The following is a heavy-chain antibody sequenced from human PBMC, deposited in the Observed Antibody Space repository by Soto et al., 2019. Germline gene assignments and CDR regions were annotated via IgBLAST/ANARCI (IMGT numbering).Heavy chain of an antibody. J-gene: IGHJ4*02. Sequence: QVQLQESGPGLVKPSQTLSLTCTVSGGSISSGGYYWSWIRQHPGKGLEWIGYIYYSGSTYYNPSIKSRVTISVDTSKNQFSLKLSSVTAADTAVYYCARGVVPAAMVDYWGQGTLVTVSS. V-gene: IGHV4-31*03. CDR3: ARGVVPAAMVDY. D-gene: IGHD2-2*01. CDR2: IYYSGST. CDR1: GGSISSGGYY.